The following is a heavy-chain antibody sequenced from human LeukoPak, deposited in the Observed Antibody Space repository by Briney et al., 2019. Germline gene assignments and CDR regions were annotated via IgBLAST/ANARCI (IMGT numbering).Heavy chain of an antibody. CDR2: ISGSGGST. D-gene: IGHD2-21*02. V-gene: IGHV3-23*01. Sequence: PGGSLRLSCAASGFTFSSYAMSWVRQAPGKGLEWVSAISGSGGSTYYADSVKGRFIISRDNSKNTLYLQMNSLGAEDTAVYYCAKVALGYCGGDCNGDFDYWGQGTLVTVSS. CDR1: GFTFSSYA. J-gene: IGHJ4*02. CDR3: AKVALGYCGGDCNGDFDY.